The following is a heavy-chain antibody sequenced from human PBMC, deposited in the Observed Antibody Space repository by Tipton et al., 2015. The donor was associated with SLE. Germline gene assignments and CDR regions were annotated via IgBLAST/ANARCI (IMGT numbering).Heavy chain of an antibody. V-gene: IGHV4-34*01. D-gene: IGHD5-12*01. Sequence: TLSLTCAVYGGSFSGYYWSWIRQPPGKGLEWIGEINHSGSTNYNPSLKSRVTISVDTSKNQFSLKLSSVTAADTAVYYCARGGRGGYGIYYYYYMDVWGKGTTVTVSS. J-gene: IGHJ6*03. CDR3: ARGGRGGYGIYYYYYMDV. CDR1: GGSFSGYY. CDR2: INHSGST.